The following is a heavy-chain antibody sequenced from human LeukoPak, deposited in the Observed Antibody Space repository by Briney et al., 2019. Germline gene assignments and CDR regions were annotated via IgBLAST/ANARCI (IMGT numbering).Heavy chain of an antibody. J-gene: IGHJ4*02. D-gene: IGHD6-13*01. CDR2: FYYSGST. CDR1: GGSISSRPYS. Sequence: NPSETLSLTCTVSGGSISSRPYSWGWIRQPPGKGLEWLGSFYYSGSTYYKPSLKSRVSISVDTSKNQFSLNLSSVTAADTAVYCCVRLVVSSWYHEVLRGRDYWGQGTLVTVSS. V-gene: IGHV4-39*01. CDR3: VRLVVSSWYHEVLRGRDY.